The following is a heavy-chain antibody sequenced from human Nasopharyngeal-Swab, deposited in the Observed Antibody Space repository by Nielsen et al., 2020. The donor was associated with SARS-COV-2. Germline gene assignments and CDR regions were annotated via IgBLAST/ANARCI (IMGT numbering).Heavy chain of an antibody. J-gene: IGHJ6*02. V-gene: IGHV3-53*01. CDR1: GFTVSSNY. Sequence: GGSLRLSCAASGFTVSSNYMSWVRQAPGKGLEWVLVIYSGGSTYYADSVKGRFTISRDNSKNTLYLQMNSLRAEDTAVYYCARGSFDYYYGMDVWGQGTTVTVSS. CDR3: ARGSFDYYYGMDV. CDR2: IYSGGST.